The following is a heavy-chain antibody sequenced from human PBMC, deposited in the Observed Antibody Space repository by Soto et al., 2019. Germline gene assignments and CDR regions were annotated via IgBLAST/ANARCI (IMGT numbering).Heavy chain of an antibody. V-gene: IGHV4-59*12. CDR3: ANDPGYSLDY. CDR2: IYYSGST. Sequence: SETLSLTCTVSGGSISKYYWSWIRQSPGKGLEWIGYIYYSGSTKYNPSLKSRIIISVDTSKNQFSLQLNSVTPEDAAVYYCANDPGYSLDYWGQGIQVTVSS. J-gene: IGHJ4*02. D-gene: IGHD5-12*01. CDR1: GGSISKYY.